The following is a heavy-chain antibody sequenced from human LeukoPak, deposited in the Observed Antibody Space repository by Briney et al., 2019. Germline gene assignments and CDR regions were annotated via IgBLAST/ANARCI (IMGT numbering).Heavy chain of an antibody. Sequence: ASVTVSCKASGYTFTSYDINWVRQATGQGLEWMGWMNPNSGNTGYAQKFQGRVTMTRNTSISTAYMELSSLRSEDTAVYYCARPMTRRNNWFDPWGQGTLVTVSS. D-gene: IGHD3-22*01. CDR2: MNPNSGNT. V-gene: IGHV1-8*01. CDR1: GYTFTSYD. J-gene: IGHJ5*02. CDR3: ARPMTRRNNWFDP.